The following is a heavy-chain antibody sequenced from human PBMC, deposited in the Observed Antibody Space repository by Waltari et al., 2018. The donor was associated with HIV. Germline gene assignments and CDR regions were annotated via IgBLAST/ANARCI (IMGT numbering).Heavy chain of an antibody. V-gene: IGHV4-59*01. CDR3: ARDPPHPYYYDSSGYFPMDV. J-gene: IGHJ6*02. Sequence: QVQLQESGPGLVKPSETLSLTCTVSGGSISSYYWSWIRQPPGKGLGWVGYIYYSGSTNYNPSLKSRVTISVDTSKNQFSLKLISVTAADTAVYYCARDPPHPYYYDSSGYFPMDVWGQGTTVTVSS. CDR2: IYYSGST. D-gene: IGHD3-22*01. CDR1: GGSISSYY.